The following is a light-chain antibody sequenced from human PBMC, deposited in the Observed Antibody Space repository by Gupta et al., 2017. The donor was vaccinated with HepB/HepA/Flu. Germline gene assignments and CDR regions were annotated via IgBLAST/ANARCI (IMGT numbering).Light chain of an antibody. CDR1: QSVRSN. Sequence: IVITPSPVPLSVSPGERATLSCRASQSVRSNLAWYQQKPGQTPRLLIYGASTRATGIPARFSGSGSGTEFTLTISSLQSEDFAVYYCQQYNSWPRAFGQGTKVEIK. J-gene: IGKJ1*01. CDR2: GAS. V-gene: IGKV3-15*01. CDR3: QQYNSWPRA.